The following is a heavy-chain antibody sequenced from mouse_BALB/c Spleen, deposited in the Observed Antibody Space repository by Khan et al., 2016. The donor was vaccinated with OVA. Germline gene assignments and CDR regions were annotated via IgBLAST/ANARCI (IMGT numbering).Heavy chain of an antibody. CDR3: ARLEDI. D-gene: IGHD1-3*01. V-gene: IGHV2-9*02. J-gene: IGHJ2*01. CDR2: IWAGASK. CDR1: GFSLTSYG. Sequence: VQLQESGPGLVAPSQTLSITCTVSGFSLTSYGVHWVRQPPGKGLEWLGVIWAGASKNYNSALMSRLSISKDKSKSQVFLKMNRLQTNDTDMYYCARLEDIWGQGTTLTVSS.